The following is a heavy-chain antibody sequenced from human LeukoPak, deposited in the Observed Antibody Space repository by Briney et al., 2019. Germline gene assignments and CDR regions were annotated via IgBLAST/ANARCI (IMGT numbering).Heavy chain of an antibody. D-gene: IGHD3-9*01. Sequence: PSDTLSLTCTVSGGSISSYYWSWIRQAPGKGLEWIGCIYYSGSTNYNPSLKSRVTISEDTSKNQFSLKLSSVTAADTAVYYCARHEGPHFAWCPIDYWGQGTLVTVSS. V-gene: IGHV4-59*08. CDR1: GGSISSYY. J-gene: IGHJ4*02. CDR2: IYYSGST. CDR3: ARHEGPHFAWCPIDY.